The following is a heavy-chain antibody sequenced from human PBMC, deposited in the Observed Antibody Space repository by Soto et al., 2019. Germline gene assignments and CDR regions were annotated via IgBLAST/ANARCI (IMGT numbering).Heavy chain of an antibody. D-gene: IGHD6-19*01. Sequence: EVQLLESGGGLVQPGGSLRLSCAACGFTFSCYAMSGVRQAPGKGLEWVSAISGSGGSTYYADSVKGRFTISRDNSKNTLYLQMNSLRAEDTTVYYCAKEGEYSSGWDNFDYWGQGTLVTVSS. V-gene: IGHV3-23*01. CDR3: AKEGEYSSGWDNFDY. J-gene: IGHJ4*02. CDR2: ISGSGGST. CDR1: GFTFSCYA.